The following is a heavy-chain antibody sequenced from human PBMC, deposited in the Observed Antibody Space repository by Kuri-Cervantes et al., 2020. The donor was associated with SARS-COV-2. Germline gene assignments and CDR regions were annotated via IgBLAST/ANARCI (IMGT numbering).Heavy chain of an antibody. CDR2: TIPLFGTA. V-gene: IGHV1-69*06. Sequence: SVKVSCKASGYTFTSYGISWVRQSPGQGLEWMGRTIPLFGTAIYAQKFRGRVTLTADKSTNTAYMELSSLKSEDTAIYYCARPYCTTTTCYDGTFDSWGQGTLVTVSS. CDR1: GYTFTSYG. J-gene: IGHJ4*02. CDR3: ARPYCTTTTCYDGTFDS. D-gene: IGHD2-2*01.